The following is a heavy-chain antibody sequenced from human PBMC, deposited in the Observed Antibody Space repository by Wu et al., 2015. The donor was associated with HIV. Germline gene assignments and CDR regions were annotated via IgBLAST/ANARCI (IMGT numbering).Heavy chain of an antibody. CDR1: GYTFTSYY. D-gene: IGHD2-21*01. Sequence: QVQLVQSGAEVKKPGASVKASCKASGYTFTSYYMNWVRQAPGQGLEWMGIINPSGGSTSYAQKFQGRVTMTRDKSTGTVYMELSSLRSEDTAVYYCARESPSGVGIDEGYYFDYWGQGILVTVSS. V-gene: IGHV1-46*03. J-gene: IGHJ4*02. CDR2: INPSGGST. CDR3: ARESPSGVGIDEGYYFDY.